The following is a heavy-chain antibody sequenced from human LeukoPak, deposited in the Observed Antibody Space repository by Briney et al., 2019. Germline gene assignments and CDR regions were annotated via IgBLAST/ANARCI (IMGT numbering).Heavy chain of an antibody. V-gene: IGHV3-7*04. D-gene: IGHD5-18*01. CDR2: IKQDGSEK. Sequence: GGSLRLSCTASGFTFGDYAMSWVRQAPGKGLEWVANIKQDGSEKYYVDSVKGRFTISRDNAKNSLYLQMNSLRAEDTAVYYCARGYSYGYFSYWGQGTLVTVSS. J-gene: IGHJ4*02. CDR3: ARGYSYGYFSY. CDR1: GFTFGDYA.